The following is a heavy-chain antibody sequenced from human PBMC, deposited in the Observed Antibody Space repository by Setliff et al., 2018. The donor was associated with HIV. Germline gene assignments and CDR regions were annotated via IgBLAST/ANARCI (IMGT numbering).Heavy chain of an antibody. D-gene: IGHD2-8*01. Sequence: PGGSLRLSCVASGFSFSSYSMNWVRQTPGKGLEWLSYIFSGSDTADYADSVRGRFTISRDNAKNSLYLQMNSLRAGDTAVYYCARYEAHDAFDIWGQGTMVTVSS. J-gene: IGHJ3*02. CDR1: GFSFSSYS. V-gene: IGHV3-48*01. CDR3: ARYEAHDAFDI. CDR2: IFSGSDTA.